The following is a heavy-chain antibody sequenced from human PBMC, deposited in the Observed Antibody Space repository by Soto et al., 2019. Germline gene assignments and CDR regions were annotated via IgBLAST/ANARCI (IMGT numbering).Heavy chain of an antibody. CDR3: ARDLNDYVAFDI. J-gene: IGHJ3*02. CDR1: GFTFSNYW. D-gene: IGHD4-17*01. Sequence: EVQLVESGGGLVQPGGSLRLSCAASGFTFSNYWMNWFRQAPGKGLEWVANIKEDGSEKYYVDSVKGRFTLSRDNSKNSMSLQMSSLRAEDTALYYCARDLNDYVAFDIWGQGTMVTVSS. V-gene: IGHV3-7*01. CDR2: IKEDGSEK.